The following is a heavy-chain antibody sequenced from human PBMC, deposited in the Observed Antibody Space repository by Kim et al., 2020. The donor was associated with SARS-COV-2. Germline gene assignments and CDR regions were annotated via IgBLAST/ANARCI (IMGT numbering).Heavy chain of an antibody. CDR2: ISYDGSNK. CDR1: GFTFSSYG. V-gene: IGHV3-30*18. CDR3: AKDLSGIAANYDY. Sequence: GGSLRLSCAASGFTFSSYGMHWVRQAPGKGLEWVAVISYDGSNKYYADSVKGRFTISRDNSKNTLYLQMNSLRAEDTAVYYCAKDLSGIAANYDYWGQGTLVTVSS. D-gene: IGHD6-13*01. J-gene: IGHJ4*02.